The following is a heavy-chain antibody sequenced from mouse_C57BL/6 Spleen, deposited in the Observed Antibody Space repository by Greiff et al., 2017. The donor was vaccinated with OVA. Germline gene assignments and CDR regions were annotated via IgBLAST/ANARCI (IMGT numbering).Heavy chain of an antibody. Sequence: VQLQQSGAELMKPGASVKLSCKATGYTFTGYWIEWVKQRPGHGLEWIGEILPGSGSTNYNAKFKGKATFNADTSSNTAYMQLSSLTTEDSAIYYCASYYDYVCDYWGQGTTLTVSS. CDR2: ILPGSGST. J-gene: IGHJ2*01. CDR3: ASYYDYVCDY. V-gene: IGHV1-9*01. D-gene: IGHD2-4*01. CDR1: GYTFTGYW.